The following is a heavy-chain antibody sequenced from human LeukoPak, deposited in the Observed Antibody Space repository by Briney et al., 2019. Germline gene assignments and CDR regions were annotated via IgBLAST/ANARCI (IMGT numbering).Heavy chain of an antibody. J-gene: IGHJ4*02. D-gene: IGHD3-9*01. CDR2: IYYSGST. CDR3: ARGPIIGFDY. Sequence: AAETLSLTCTVSGGSISSYYLSWIRQPPGKGLEWIGYIYYSGSTNYNPSLKSRVTISVDTSKNQFSLKLSSVTAADTAVYYCARGPIIGFDYWGQGTLVTVSS. V-gene: IGHV4-59*01. CDR1: GGSISSYY.